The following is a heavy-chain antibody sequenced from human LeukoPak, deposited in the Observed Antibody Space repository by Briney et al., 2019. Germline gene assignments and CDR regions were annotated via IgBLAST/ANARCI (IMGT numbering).Heavy chain of an antibody. V-gene: IGHV3-33*01. D-gene: IGHD3-10*01. CDR1: GFNFSSYG. Sequence: GRSLRLSCAASGFNFSSYGMHWVRQAPGKGLEWVAVIWYDGSNKYYADSVKGRFTISRDNSKNTLYLQMNSLRAEDTAVYYCARQPPKLLWFGEFDYWGQGTLVTVSS. J-gene: IGHJ4*02. CDR3: ARQPPKLLWFGEFDY. CDR2: IWYDGSNK.